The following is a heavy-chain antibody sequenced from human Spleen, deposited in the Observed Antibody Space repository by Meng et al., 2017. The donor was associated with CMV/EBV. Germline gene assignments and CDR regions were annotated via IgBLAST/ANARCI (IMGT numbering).Heavy chain of an antibody. Sequence: GESLKISCAASGFTFTSHVMSWVRQAPGKGLEWVSGISASGDSTHYADSVKGRFTISRDTSKNMLYLQMNSLRAEDTAIYYCARGQNSGSGTLSGDWGRGTLVTVSS. J-gene: IGHJ4*02. CDR1: GFTFTSHV. D-gene: IGHD3-10*01. CDR2: ISASGDST. CDR3: ARGQNSGSGTLSGD. V-gene: IGHV3-23*01.